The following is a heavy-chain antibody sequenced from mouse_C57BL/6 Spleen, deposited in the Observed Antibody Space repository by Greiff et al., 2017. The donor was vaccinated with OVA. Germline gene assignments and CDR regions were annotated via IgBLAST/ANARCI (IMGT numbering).Heavy chain of an antibody. CDR1: GYTFTSYW. Sequence: QVQLQQPGADLVRPGSSVKLSCKASGYTFTSYWMHLLKQRPIQGLEWIGNIDPSDSETHYNQKFKDKATLTVDKSSSTAYMQLSSLTSEDSAVYYCARGDQSGFAYWGQGTLVTVSA. J-gene: IGHJ3*01. V-gene: IGHV1-52*01. CDR3: ARGDQSGFAY. CDR2: IDPSDSET.